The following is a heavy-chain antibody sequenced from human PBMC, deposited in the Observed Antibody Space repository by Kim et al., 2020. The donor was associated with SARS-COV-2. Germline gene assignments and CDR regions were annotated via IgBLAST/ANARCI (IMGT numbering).Heavy chain of an antibody. CDR1: GGSISSGGYY. Sequence: SETLSLTCTVSGGSISSGGYYWSWIRQHPGKGLEWIGYIYYSGSTYYNPSLKSRVTISVDTSKNQFSLKLSSVTAADTAVYYCARGVYSGYDFDYWGQGTLVTVSS. V-gene: IGHV4-31*03. J-gene: IGHJ4*02. D-gene: IGHD5-12*01. CDR3: ARGVYSGYDFDY. CDR2: IYYSGST.